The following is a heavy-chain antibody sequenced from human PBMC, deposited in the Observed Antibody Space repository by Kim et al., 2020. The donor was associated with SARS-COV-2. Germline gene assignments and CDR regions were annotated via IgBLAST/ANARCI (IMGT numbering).Heavy chain of an antibody. CDR1: GFTFSDYY. V-gene: IGHV3-11*04. CDR2: ISSSGSTI. J-gene: IGHJ4*02. D-gene: IGHD3-9*01. CDR3: AREDFDWLFGGRGAPTDY. Sequence: GGSLRLSCAASGFTFSDYYMSWIRQAPGKGLEWVSYISSSGSTIYYADSVKGRFTISRDNAKNSLYLQMNSLRAEDTAVYYCAREDFDWLFGGRGAPTDYWGQGTLVTVSS.